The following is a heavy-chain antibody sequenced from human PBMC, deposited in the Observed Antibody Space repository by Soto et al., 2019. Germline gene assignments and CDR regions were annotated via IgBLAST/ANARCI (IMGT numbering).Heavy chain of an antibody. CDR1: GYTFTGYY. CDR2: INPNSGGT. Sequence: GASVKVSCKASGYTFTGYYMHWVRQAPGQGLEWMGWINPNSGGTNYAQKFQGWVTMTRDTSISTAYMELSRLRSDDTAVYYCARGVVVAATHAYYYYMDVWGKGTTVTVSS. J-gene: IGHJ6*03. D-gene: IGHD2-15*01. CDR3: ARGVVVAATHAYYYYMDV. V-gene: IGHV1-2*04.